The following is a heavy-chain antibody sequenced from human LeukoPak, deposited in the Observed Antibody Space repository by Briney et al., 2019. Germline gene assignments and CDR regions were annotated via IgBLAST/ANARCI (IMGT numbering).Heavy chain of an antibody. CDR1: GFTFSSYG. V-gene: IGHV3-33*08. J-gene: IGHJ4*02. CDR2: IWYDGSNK. Sequence: GGSLRLSCAASGFTFSSYGMQWVRQAPGKGLEWVAVIWYDGSNKYYADSVKGRFTISRDNSKNTLYLQMNSLRAEDTAVYYCASGVGATTGFFDYWGQGTLVTVSS. CDR3: ASGVGATTGFFDY. D-gene: IGHD1-26*01.